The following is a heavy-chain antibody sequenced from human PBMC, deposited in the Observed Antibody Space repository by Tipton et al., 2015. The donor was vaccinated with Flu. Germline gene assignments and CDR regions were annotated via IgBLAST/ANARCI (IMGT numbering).Heavy chain of an antibody. CDR3: ARYGTYDGSRYFQH. CDR1: GGSIGSSTYY. D-gene: IGHD1-26*01. Sequence: TLSLTCTVFGGSIGSSTYYWGWIRQPPGKGLEWIGSLYDSGITYYNPSLKSRVTISLDTSKNQFSLELSSVTAADTAVYYCARYGTYDGSRYFQHWGQGTLVTVSS. CDR2: LYDSGIT. J-gene: IGHJ1*01. V-gene: IGHV4-39*07.